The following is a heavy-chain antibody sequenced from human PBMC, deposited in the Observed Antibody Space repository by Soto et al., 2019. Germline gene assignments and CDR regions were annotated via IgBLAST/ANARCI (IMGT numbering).Heavy chain of an antibody. J-gene: IGHJ3*01. CDR2: ISWNTYTI. Sequence: EVQLVESGGGLVQPGRSLRLSCAASGFTFDDYAMHWVRQAPGKGLEWVSGISWNTYTIDYADSVKGRFTISRDNAKNSLYLQMNSLRAEDTALYYCAKDRVWGRFGESSFDVWGQGTMVTVSS. V-gene: IGHV3-9*01. CDR1: GFTFDDYA. D-gene: IGHD3-10*01. CDR3: AKDRVWGRFGESSFDV.